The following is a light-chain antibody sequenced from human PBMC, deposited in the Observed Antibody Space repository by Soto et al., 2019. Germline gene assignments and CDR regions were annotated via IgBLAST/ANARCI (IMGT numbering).Light chain of an antibody. J-gene: IGKJ2*01. V-gene: IGKV3-20*01. CDR1: QSINRH. CDR3: HQYDNAPQT. Sequence: EIVLTQSPATLSLSPGERATLSCRASQSINRHLAWYRQKPGQAPRVLIYGASKRATGIPDRFSGSGSGTDFSLTISRLEPEDFAVYYCHQYDNAPQTYGQGTKV. CDR2: GAS.